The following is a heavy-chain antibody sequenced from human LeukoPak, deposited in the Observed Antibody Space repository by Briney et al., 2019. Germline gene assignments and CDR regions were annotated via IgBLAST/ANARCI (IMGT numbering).Heavy chain of an antibody. D-gene: IGHD5-18*01. CDR2: IYYSGSI. CDR3: ARSRGYSYGTTFLDY. V-gene: IGHV4-59*08. J-gene: IGHJ4*02. Sequence: SETLSLTCTVSGGSISTYYWSWIRQPPGKGLEWIGYIYYSGSINYNPSLKSGVTISVDTSKNQFSLKLSSVTAADTAVYYCARSRGYSYGTTFLDYWGQGTLVTVSS. CDR1: GGSISTYY.